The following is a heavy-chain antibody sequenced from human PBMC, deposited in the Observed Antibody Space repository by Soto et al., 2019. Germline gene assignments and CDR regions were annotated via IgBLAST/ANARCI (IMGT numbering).Heavy chain of an antibody. D-gene: IGHD6-13*01. J-gene: IGHJ6*02. V-gene: IGHV1-46*01. CDR1: GYTFTSYY. CDR3: ARAYQQLVPNYYYYGMDV. Sequence: GASVKVSCKASGYTFTSYYMHWVRQAPGQGLEWMGIINPSGGSTSYAQKFQGRVTMTRGTSTSTVYMELSSLRSEDTAVYYWARAYQQLVPNYYYYGMDVWGQGTTVTVSS. CDR2: INPSGGST.